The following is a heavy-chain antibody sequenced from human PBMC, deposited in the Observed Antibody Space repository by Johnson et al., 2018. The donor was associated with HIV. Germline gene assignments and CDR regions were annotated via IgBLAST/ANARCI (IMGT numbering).Heavy chain of an antibody. D-gene: IGHD5-18*01. V-gene: IGHV3-7*02. Sequence: VQLVESGGGLVQPGGSLRLSCAASGFTFSSYWMSWVRQAPGKGLEWVANIKQDGSEKYYADSVKGRFTISRDNSKNTLYLQMNSLRAEDTAVYYCASPYSADAFDIWGQGTMVTVSS. CDR1: GFTFSSYW. J-gene: IGHJ3*02. CDR3: ASPYSADAFDI. CDR2: IKQDGSEK.